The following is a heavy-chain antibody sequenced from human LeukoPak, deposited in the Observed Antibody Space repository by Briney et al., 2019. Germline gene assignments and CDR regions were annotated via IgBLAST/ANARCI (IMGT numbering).Heavy chain of an antibody. CDR1: GFTFNHYK. V-gene: IGHV3-48*03. CDR3: ARGGNEWGLLGLGFDL. CDR2: IGTSDDGSMI. J-gene: IGHJ2*01. Sequence: GGSLRLSCAASGFTFNHYKMTWVRQAPGKGLEWVSYIGTSDDGSMIYYADSVKGRFTISRDNVNNSLHLQMDSLRVEDTAVYYCARGGNEWGLLGLGFDLWGRGTLVTVSS. D-gene: IGHD1-1*01.